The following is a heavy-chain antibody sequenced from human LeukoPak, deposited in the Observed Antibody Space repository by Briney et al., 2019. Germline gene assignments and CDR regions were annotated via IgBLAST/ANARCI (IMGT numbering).Heavy chain of an antibody. D-gene: IGHD7-27*01. V-gene: IGHV1-2*02. CDR1: GYTFTGYY. CDR2: INPNSGGA. Sequence: ASVKVSCKASGYTFTGYYLHWVRQAPGQGLEWMGWINPNSGGANYAQKFQGRVTMTRDTSISTAYMELSRLRSDDTAVCYCARATNWGFHDSYWGQGTLVTVSS. J-gene: IGHJ4*02. CDR3: ARATNWGFHDSY.